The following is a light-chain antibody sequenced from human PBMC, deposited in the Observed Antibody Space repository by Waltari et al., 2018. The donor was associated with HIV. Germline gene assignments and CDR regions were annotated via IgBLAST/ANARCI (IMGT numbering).Light chain of an antibody. CDR3: QSADNTAIYWV. CDR2: KDT. J-gene: IGLJ3*02. Sequence: SYELTQPPSVSVSPGQTARIPCSGHALPKQYAYWYQQKPGKAPVLVIFKDTERPSGIPDRFSGSSSGTIVTLTISGVQAEDEADYYCQSADNTAIYWVFGGGTKLTVL. V-gene: IGLV3-25*03. CDR1: ALPKQY.